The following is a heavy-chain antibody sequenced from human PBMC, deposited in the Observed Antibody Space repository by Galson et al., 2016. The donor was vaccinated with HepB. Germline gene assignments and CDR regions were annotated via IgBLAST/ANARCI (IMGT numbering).Heavy chain of an antibody. Sequence: SLRLSCAASGFTFSSSSMSWVRQAPGKGLEWVSAIDGHDDSTYYADSVRGRFTISRDNSKNTLYLPINRLRAEDTAVYYCATGGDYDIWGQGTLVTVSS. CDR1: GFTFSSSS. V-gene: IGHV3-23*01. D-gene: IGHD2-21*02. CDR3: ATGGDYDI. CDR2: IDGHDDST. J-gene: IGHJ4*02.